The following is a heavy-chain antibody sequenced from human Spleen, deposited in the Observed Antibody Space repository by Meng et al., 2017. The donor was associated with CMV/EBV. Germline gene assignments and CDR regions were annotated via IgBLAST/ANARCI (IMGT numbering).Heavy chain of an antibody. CDR3: ARGGFAPRTQAPTKPYYYYSGVDV. J-gene: IGHJ6*02. Sequence: LRLSCTVSGVSISSGEYYWSWIRQSPGRGLEWIGDIYYTGSSFYNPSLKSRVSISLDTSKNRFSLRLTSLTAADTAVFYCARGGFAPRTQAPTKPYYYYSGVDVWGQGTAVTVSS. D-gene: IGHD3-10*01. CDR2: IYYTGSS. V-gene: IGHV4-30-4*01. CDR1: GVSISSGEYY.